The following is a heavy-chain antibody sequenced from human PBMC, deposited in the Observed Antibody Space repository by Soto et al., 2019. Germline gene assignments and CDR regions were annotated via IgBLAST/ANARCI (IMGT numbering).Heavy chain of an antibody. Sequence: EVQLLESGGGLVQPGGSLRLSCAASGFTFSSYAMSWVRQAPGKGLEWVSAISGSGGSTYYAASVKGRFTISRDNSKNTLYLQMNSLRAEDTAVYYCAKGENYYYYYGMDVWGQGTTVTVSS. CDR3: AKGENYYYYYGMDV. J-gene: IGHJ6*02. CDR2: ISGSGGST. CDR1: GFTFSSYA. D-gene: IGHD1-26*01. V-gene: IGHV3-23*01.